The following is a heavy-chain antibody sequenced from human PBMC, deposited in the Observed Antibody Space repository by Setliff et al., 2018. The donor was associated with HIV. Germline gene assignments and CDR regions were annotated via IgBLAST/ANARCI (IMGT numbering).Heavy chain of an antibody. D-gene: IGHD5-18*01. J-gene: IGHJ6*03. Sequence: GGPLRLSCAASGFTFGDHAMNWVRQTPGKGLEWVGFIGSKAYGGTIEYAASVKSRFTISRDDSKSIAYLQMNSLKTEDTAVYYCTRLRGYSYGLASYYYYYMDVWGKGTTVTVSS. CDR3: TRLRGYSYGLASYYYYYMDV. V-gene: IGHV3-49*04. CDR1: GFTFGDHA. CDR2: IGSKAYGGTI.